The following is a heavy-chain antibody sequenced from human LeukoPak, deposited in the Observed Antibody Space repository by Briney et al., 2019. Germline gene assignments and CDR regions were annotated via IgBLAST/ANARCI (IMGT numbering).Heavy chain of an antibody. CDR1: GGTFSSYA. CDR3: AKDRDGSSSTS. D-gene: IGHD2-2*01. CDR2: ISGSGGST. V-gene: IGHV3-23*01. J-gene: IGHJ4*02. Sequence: SCKASGGTFSSYAMSWVRQAPGKGLEWVSAISGSGGSTYYADSVKGRFTISRDNSKNTLYLQMNSLRAEDTAVYYCAKDRDGSSSTSWGQGTLVTVSS.